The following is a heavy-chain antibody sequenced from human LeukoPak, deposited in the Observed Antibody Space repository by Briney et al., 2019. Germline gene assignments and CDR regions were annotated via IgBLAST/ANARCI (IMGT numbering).Heavy chain of an antibody. Sequence: GASVKVSCKSSVYTFTVYYMHWVRQAPGQGLEWMGWINPNSGGTNYAQKFQGRVTMTRDTSISTAYMELSRLRSDDTAVYYCARDREQQLVLRDWGQGTLVTVSS. CDR2: INPNSGGT. CDR3: ARDREQQLVLRD. J-gene: IGHJ4*02. D-gene: IGHD6-13*01. V-gene: IGHV1-2*02. CDR1: VYTFTVYY.